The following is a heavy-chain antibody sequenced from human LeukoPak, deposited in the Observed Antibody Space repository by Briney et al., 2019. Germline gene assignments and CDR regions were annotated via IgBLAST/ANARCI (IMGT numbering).Heavy chain of an antibody. CDR3: ARTAGSGSNNWFDP. CDR1: GFTFRNYW. V-gene: IGHV3-48*01. Sequence: GGSLRLSCGASGFTFRNYWMNWVRQAPGKGLEWLSYISTTSDTIFYADSVEGRFTISRDSAQNSLYLQMNSLRAEDTAVYYCARTAGSGSNNWFDPWGQGTLVTVSS. CDR2: ISTTSDTI. D-gene: IGHD3-10*01. J-gene: IGHJ5*02.